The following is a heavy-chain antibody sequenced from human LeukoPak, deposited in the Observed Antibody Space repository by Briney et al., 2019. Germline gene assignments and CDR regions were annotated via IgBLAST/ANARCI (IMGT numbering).Heavy chain of an antibody. Sequence: SETLSLTCTVSGGSISSSSYYWGWIRQPPGKGLEWIGSIYYNGSTYYNPSLKSRVTISVDTSKNQFSLKLSSVTAADTAMYYCAREEYSSSSGFDYWGQGTLVTVSS. J-gene: IGHJ4*02. D-gene: IGHD6-6*01. CDR1: GGSISSSSYY. CDR3: AREEYSSSSGFDY. V-gene: IGHV4-39*07. CDR2: IYYNGST.